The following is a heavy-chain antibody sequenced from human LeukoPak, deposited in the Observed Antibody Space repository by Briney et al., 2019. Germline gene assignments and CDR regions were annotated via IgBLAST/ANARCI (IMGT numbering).Heavy chain of an antibody. CDR3: AKDRRYCTNGVCPPGY. V-gene: IGHV3-11*04. CDR1: GFTFSDYY. J-gene: IGHJ4*02. Sequence: PGGSLRLSCAASGFTFSDYYMSWIRQAPGKGLEWVSYISSSGSTIYYADSVKGRFTISRDNAKNSLYLQMNSLRAEDTAVYYCAKDRRYCTNGVCPPGYWGQGTLVTVSS. CDR2: ISSSGSTI. D-gene: IGHD2-8*01.